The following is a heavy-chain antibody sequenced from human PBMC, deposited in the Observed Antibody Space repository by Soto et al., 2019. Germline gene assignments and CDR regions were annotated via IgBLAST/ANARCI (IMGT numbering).Heavy chain of an antibody. D-gene: IGHD3-22*01. CDR3: ASFIATNYYSVD. J-gene: IGHJ4*02. V-gene: IGHV3-72*01. CDR1: GFMFSDHH. Sequence: PGGSLRLSCGASGFMFSDHHMDWVRQAPGKGLEWVGRSRNKANSYTTEYAASVKGRFTISRDDSKNSVYLQMNSLKTEDTAMYYCASFIATNYYSVDSGQGTRVTVSS. CDR2: SRNKANSYTT.